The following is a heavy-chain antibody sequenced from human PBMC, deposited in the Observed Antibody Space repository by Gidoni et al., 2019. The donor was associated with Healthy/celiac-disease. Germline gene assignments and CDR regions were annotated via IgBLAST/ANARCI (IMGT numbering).Heavy chain of an antibody. J-gene: IGHJ4*02. Sequence: EVQLLESGGGLVLPGWSLRLSCAAPGFTFSSYATSWVRQAPGKGLEWVAVISGSGGSTYYADCVKGRFTISRDNAKNTLYLQMNSLRAEDTAVYYCANGVLPLDYFDYWGQGTLVTVSS. D-gene: IGHD3-10*01. CDR1: GFTFSSYA. CDR3: ANGVLPLDYFDY. V-gene: IGHV3-23*01. CDR2: ISGSGGST.